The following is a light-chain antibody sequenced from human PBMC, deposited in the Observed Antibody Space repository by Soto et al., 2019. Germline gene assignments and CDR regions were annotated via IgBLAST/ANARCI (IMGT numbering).Light chain of an antibody. Sequence: DIVMTQSPDSLAVSLGERATINCKSSQSVLYSSNNENYLAWFQQKPGQPPKLLIYWASIRESGVPDRFSGSGSGTDFTLTISSLQAEDVAVYYCQQYFSVPHTFGQGTKLEIK. CDR1: QSVLYSSNNENY. J-gene: IGKJ2*01. V-gene: IGKV4-1*01. CDR3: QQYFSVPHT. CDR2: WAS.